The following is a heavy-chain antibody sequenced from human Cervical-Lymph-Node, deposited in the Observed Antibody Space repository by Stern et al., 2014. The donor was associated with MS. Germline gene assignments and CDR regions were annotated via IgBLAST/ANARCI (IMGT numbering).Heavy chain of an antibody. V-gene: IGHV5-51*03. CDR1: GYNFIAHW. D-gene: IGHD6-19*01. Sequence: VQLVQSGAEVKKPGESLKISCEGSGYNFIAHWIAWVRQMPGKGLEWMGIIYPGASDIRSSPSFQGQVTISADKSISTAYLQWSSLKASDTAVYYCVRWSVAGDYWGQGTLVTVSS. CDR3: VRWSVAGDY. J-gene: IGHJ4*02. CDR2: IYPGASDI.